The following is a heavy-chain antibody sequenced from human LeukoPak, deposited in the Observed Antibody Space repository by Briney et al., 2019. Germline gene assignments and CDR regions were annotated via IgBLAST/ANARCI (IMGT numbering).Heavy chain of an antibody. D-gene: IGHD3-22*01. V-gene: IGHV4-59*01. J-gene: IGHJ4*02. CDR1: GGSISSYY. CDR3: ARVNPAIDYYGSSGLIDY. CDR2: IYYSGST. Sequence: RSSETLSLTCTVSGGSISSYYWSWIRQPPGKGLEWIGYIYYSGSTNYNPSLKSRVTISVDTSKNQFSLKLSSVTAADTAVYYCARVNPAIDYYGSSGLIDYWGQGTLVTVSS.